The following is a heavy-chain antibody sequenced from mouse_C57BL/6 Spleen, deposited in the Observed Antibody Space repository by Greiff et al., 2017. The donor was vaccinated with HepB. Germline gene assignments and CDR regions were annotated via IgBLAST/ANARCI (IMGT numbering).Heavy chain of an antibody. Sequence: QVQLQQPGAELVMPGASVKLSCKASGYTLTSYWMHWVKQRPGQGLEWIGEIDPSDSYTNYNQKFKGKSTLTVDKSSSTAYMQPDDLTSEDSAVYYCAVSGFAYWGQGTLVTVSA. CDR3: AVSGFAY. V-gene: IGHV1-69*01. J-gene: IGHJ3*01. CDR1: GYTLTSYW. CDR2: IDPSDSYT.